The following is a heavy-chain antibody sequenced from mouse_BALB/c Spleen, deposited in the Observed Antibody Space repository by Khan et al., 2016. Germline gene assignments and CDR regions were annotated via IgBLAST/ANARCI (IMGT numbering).Heavy chain of an antibody. V-gene: IGHV9-3-1*01. CDR3: ARGGYGNYGGFAY. J-gene: IGHJ3*01. Sequence: QIQLVQSEPELKKPGETVKISCKASGYTFTNYGMNWVKQAPGKGLKWMGWINTYTGEPTYADDFKGRFAFSLETSASTAYLQINNLKNEDTATYFCARGGYGNYGGFAYWGQGTLVTVSA. CDR2: INTYTGEP. D-gene: IGHD2-1*01. CDR1: GYTFTNYG.